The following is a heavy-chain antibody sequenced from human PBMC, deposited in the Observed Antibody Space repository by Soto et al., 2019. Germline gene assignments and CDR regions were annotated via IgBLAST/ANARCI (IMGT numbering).Heavy chain of an antibody. CDR3: AKHVGKWVETVAY. D-gene: IGHD5-18*01. Sequence: PVGSLRLSCAGSGFTLTRSAVSWVRQAPGKGLEWVSGISAGGGGTYYADSVKGRFTISRDVSKNTVYLQMNGLRVEDTAVYDCAKHVGKWVETVAYWGKAT. CDR2: ISAGGGGT. V-gene: IGHV3-23*01. CDR1: GFTLTRSA. J-gene: IGHJ4*01.